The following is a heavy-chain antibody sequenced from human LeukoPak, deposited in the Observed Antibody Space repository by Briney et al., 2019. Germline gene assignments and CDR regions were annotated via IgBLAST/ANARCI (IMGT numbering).Heavy chain of an antibody. J-gene: IGHJ5*02. Sequence: SETLSLTCAVYGGSFSGYYWSWIRQPPGKGLEWIGEINHSGSTNYNPSLKSRVTISVDTSKNQFSLKLSSVTGADTAVYYCARFFRTSVSWFDPWGQGTLVTVSS. V-gene: IGHV4-34*01. CDR3: ARFFRTSVSWFDP. CDR2: INHSGST. D-gene: IGHD2-2*01. CDR1: GGSFSGYY.